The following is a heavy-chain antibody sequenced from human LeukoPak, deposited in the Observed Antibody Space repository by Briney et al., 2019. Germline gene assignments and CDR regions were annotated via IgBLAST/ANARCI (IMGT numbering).Heavy chain of an antibody. CDR3: ARVEASEWLVLD. CDR2: IYYSGST. CDR1: GGSVSSGSYY. V-gene: IGHV4-61*01. J-gene: IGHJ4*02. Sequence: SETLSLTCTVSGGSVSSGSYYWSWIRQPPGKGLEWIGYIYYSGSTNYNPSLKSRVTISVDTSTNQFSLKLSSVTAADTAVYYCARVEASEWLVLDWGQGTLVTVSS. D-gene: IGHD6-19*01.